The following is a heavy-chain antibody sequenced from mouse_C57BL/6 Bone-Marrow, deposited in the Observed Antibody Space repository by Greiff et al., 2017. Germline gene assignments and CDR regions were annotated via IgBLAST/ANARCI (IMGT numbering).Heavy chain of an antibody. CDR1: GYTFTSYW. D-gene: IGHD1-1*01. CDR2: LYPGSGST. Sequence: QVQLKESGAELVKPGASVKMSCKASGYTFTSYWITWVKQRPGQGLEWSGDLYPGSGSTNDNEKFKSKATLTVETSSSTAYMQLSSLTSEDSAVFYCAIYYGSSFAYWGQGTLVTVSA. CDR3: AIYYGSSFAY. V-gene: IGHV1-55*01. J-gene: IGHJ3*01.